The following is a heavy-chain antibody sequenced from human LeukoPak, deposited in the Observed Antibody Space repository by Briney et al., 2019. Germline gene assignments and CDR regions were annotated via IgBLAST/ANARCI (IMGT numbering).Heavy chain of an antibody. CDR1: GYTFTSYG. J-gene: IGHJ6*03. Sequence: GASVKVSCKASGYTFTSYGISWVRQAPGQGLEWMGWISAYNGNTNYAQKLQGRVTMTTDTSTSTAYMELRSLRSEDTAVYYCARANYYDSSGYYLYYYYYYMDVWGKGTTVTVSS. V-gene: IGHV1-18*01. CDR3: ARANYYDSSGYYLYYYYYYMDV. CDR2: ISAYNGNT. D-gene: IGHD3-22*01.